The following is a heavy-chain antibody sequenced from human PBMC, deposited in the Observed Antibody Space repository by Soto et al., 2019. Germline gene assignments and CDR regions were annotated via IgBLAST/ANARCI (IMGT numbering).Heavy chain of an antibody. CDR2: MNPNSGRT. J-gene: IGHJ4*02. CDR1: GYTFTDYD. V-gene: IGHV1-8*02. D-gene: IGHD6-19*01. CDR3: STWGRNGWYTGFF. Sequence: QVQLVQSGAEVRKPGASVKVSCKTSGYTFTDYDINWVRQAPGQGLEWVGRMNPNSGRTDYAQKLEGRVTRTRDISISTAYMELSSLGYDDTAVYFCSTWGRNGWYTGFFWGQGTLVTVSS.